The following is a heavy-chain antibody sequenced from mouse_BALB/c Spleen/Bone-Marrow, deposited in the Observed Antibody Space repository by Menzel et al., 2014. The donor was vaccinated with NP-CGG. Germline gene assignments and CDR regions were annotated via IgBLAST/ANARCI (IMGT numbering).Heavy chain of an antibody. D-gene: IGHD2-4*01. J-gene: IGHJ4*01. Sequence: QVQLQQSGPGLVQPSQSLSTTCTVSGFSLTSYDVHWVRQSPGKGLEWLGVIWSGGSTDYNAAFISRLSISKDNSKSQVFFKMNSLQADDTAIYYCARNEDYDGYYYAMDYWGQGTSVTVSS. CDR3: ARNEDYDGYYYAMDY. CDR2: IWSGGST. CDR1: GFSLTSYD. V-gene: IGHV2-4-1*01.